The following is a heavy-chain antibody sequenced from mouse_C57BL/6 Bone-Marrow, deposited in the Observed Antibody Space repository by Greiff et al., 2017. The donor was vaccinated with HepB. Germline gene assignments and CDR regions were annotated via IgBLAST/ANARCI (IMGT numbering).Heavy chain of an antibody. Sequence: QVQLQQPGAELVKPGASVKLSCKASGYTFTSYWMHWVKQRPGQGLEWIGMIHPNSGSTNYNEKFKSKATLTVDKSSSTAYMQLSSLTSEDSAVYYCARPGYDVGYFDYWGQGTTLTVSS. CDR3: ARPGYDVGYFDY. D-gene: IGHD2-2*01. CDR2: IHPNSGST. V-gene: IGHV1-64*01. CDR1: GYTFTSYW. J-gene: IGHJ2*01.